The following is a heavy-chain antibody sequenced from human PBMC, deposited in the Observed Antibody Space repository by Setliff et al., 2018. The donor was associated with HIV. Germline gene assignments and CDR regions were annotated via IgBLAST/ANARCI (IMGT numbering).Heavy chain of an antibody. D-gene: IGHD6-13*01. CDR1: GFTVSSNY. Sequence: PGGSLRLSCAASGFTVSSNYMSWVRQAPGKGLEWVSVIYSGGSTYYADSVKGRFTISRDNSKNTLYLQMNSLRAEDTAVYYCARDGINSDSSSWYSVNWFDPWGQGTLVTVSS. V-gene: IGHV3-53*01. J-gene: IGHJ5*02. CDR2: IYSGGST. CDR3: ARDGINSDSSSWYSVNWFDP.